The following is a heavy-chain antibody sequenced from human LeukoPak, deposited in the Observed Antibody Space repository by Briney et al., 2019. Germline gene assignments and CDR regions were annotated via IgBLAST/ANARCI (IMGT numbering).Heavy chain of an antibody. CDR2: ISSSSSYI. CDR1: GFTVSSYS. D-gene: IGHD3-22*01. Sequence: GSLRLSCAASGFTVSSYSMNWVRQAPGKGLEWVSSISSSSSYIYYADSVKGRFTISRDNAKNSLYLQMNSLRAEDTAVYYCARDGYYDSSGPYYFDYWGQGTLVTVSS. V-gene: IGHV3-21*01. J-gene: IGHJ4*02. CDR3: ARDGYYDSSGPYYFDY.